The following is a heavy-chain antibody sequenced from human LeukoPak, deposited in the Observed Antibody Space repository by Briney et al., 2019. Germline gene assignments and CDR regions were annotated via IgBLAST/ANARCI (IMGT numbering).Heavy chain of an antibody. CDR3: ARVWYCSSTSCSYFDY. D-gene: IGHD2-2*01. J-gene: IGHJ4*02. CDR2: IIPIFGTA. V-gene: IGHV1-69*13. Sequence: SVKVSCKASGGTFSSYAISWVRQAPGQGLEWMGGIIPIFGTANYAQKFQGRVTNTADESTSTAYMELSSLRSEDTAVYYCARVWYCSSTSCSYFDYWGQGTLVTVSS. CDR1: GGTFSSYA.